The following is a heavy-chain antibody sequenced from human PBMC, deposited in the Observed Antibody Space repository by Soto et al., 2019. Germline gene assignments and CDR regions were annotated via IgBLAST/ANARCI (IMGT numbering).Heavy chain of an antibody. D-gene: IGHD6-19*01. CDR1: GRSVSSVSDY. Sequence: SETLFIMCPLSGRSVSSVSDYLSRLRHPPGKGLEWIVYIYYSGSTNYNPSLKSRVTTSVDTSKNQFSLKLSSVTAADTAVYYCARGIEGWYQGRYYYGMDVWGQGTTVTVSS. CDR2: IYYSGST. J-gene: IGHJ6*02. V-gene: IGHV4-61*01. CDR3: ARGIEGWYQGRYYYGMDV.